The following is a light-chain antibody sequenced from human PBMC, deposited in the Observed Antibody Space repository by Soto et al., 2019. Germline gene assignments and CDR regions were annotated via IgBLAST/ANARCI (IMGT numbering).Light chain of an antibody. Sequence: QSVLTQPPSVSGAPGQRVTISCIGSSSNIGAGYDVHWYQQLPGTAPKLLIYGNSNRPSGVPDRFSGSKSGTSASLAITGLQAEDEADYYCQSYDSSLSVVFGGGTQLTVL. V-gene: IGLV1-40*01. CDR2: GNS. CDR3: QSYDSSLSVV. J-gene: IGLJ2*01. CDR1: SSNIGAGYD.